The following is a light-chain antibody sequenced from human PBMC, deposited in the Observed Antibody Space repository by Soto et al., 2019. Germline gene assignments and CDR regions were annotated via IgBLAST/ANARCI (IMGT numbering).Light chain of an antibody. V-gene: IGKV1-39*01. CDR2: AAS. CDR3: QQSFSTLRT. CDR1: QSISNS. J-gene: IGKJ2*01. Sequence: DIQMTPSPSSLSASVGAIVTITCRARQSISNSLNWYQQKPGKAPELLIYAASTLQSGVSSRFSGSGSGTDFTLTISSLQPEEFATYFCQQSFSTLRTFGQGTKLEIK.